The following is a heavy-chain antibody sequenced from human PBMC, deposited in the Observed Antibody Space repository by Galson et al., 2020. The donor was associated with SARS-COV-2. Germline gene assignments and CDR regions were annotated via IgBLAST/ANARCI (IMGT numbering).Heavy chain of an antibody. J-gene: IGHJ3*02. Sequence: KIGESLKISCKGSGYSFTSYWIGWVHQMPGKGLEWMGIIYPGDSDTRYSPSFQGQVTISADKSISTAYLQWSSLKASDTAMYYCARLEGSGWYYGAFDIWGQGTMVTVSS. CDR3: ARLEGSGWYYGAFDI. CDR2: IYPGDSDT. CDR1: GYSFTSYW. D-gene: IGHD6-19*01. V-gene: IGHV5-51*07.